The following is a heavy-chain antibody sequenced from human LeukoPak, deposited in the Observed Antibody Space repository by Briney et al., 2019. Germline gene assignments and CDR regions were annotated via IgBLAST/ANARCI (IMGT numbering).Heavy chain of an antibody. CDR3: ARVSPGEQWLAFDY. D-gene: IGHD6-19*01. Sequence: GGSLRLSCAASGFTFSNYWMHWVRQVPGKGLVWVSRIKDDGSVTDYADSVKGRFTISRDDDKNTLYLRMDSLRAEDTAVYYCARVSPGEQWLAFDYWGQGTLVTVFS. V-gene: IGHV3-74*01. CDR1: GFTFSNYW. J-gene: IGHJ4*02. CDR2: IKDDGSVT.